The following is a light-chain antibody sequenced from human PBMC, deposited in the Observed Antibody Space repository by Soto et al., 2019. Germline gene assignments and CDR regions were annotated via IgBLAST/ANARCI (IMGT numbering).Light chain of an antibody. Sequence: QSALTRPASVSGSPGQSITISCTGISSDVGAYNHVSWYQQHPGKVPKVMIYEVNNRPSGVSNRFSAPKSGNTASLTISGLQAEDEATYYCSSFTSGGTWVFGGGTKLTVL. CDR1: SSDVGAYNH. J-gene: IGLJ3*02. CDR2: EVN. V-gene: IGLV2-14*03. CDR3: SSFTSGGTWV.